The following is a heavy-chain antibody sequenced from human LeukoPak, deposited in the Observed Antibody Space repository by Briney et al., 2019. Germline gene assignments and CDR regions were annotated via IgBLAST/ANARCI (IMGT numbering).Heavy chain of an antibody. D-gene: IGHD6-13*01. Sequence: SGTLPLTCAVSGGSISSSNWWSWVRQPPGKGLEWIGEIYHSGSTNYNPSLKSRVTISVDKSKNQFSLKLSSVTAADTAVYYCARASSRYSSSWYNWFDPWGQGTLVTVSS. J-gene: IGHJ5*02. CDR1: GGSISSSNW. CDR3: ARASSRYSSSWYNWFDP. CDR2: IYHSGST. V-gene: IGHV4-4*02.